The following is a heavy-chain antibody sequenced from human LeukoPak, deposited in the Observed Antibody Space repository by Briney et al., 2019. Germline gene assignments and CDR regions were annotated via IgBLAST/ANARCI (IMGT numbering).Heavy chain of an antibody. CDR1: GGSISSYY. Sequence: SETLSLTCTVSGGSISSYYWSWIRQPPGKGLEWTGYIYYSGSTKYNPSLKSRVTISIDTSKNQFSLKLSSVTAADTAMYYCARGIYSSGYYYYFDSWGQGTLVTVSS. D-gene: IGHD3-22*01. J-gene: IGHJ4*02. CDR2: IYYSGST. CDR3: ARGIYSSGYYYYFDS. V-gene: IGHV4-59*12.